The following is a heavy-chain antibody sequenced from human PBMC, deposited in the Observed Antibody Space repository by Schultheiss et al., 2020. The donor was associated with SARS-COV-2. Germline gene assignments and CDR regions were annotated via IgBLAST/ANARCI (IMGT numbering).Heavy chain of an antibody. CDR2: ISTSGTTI. CDR1: GFTFSTYE. Sequence: GGSLRLSCAASGFTFSTYEMNWVRQAPGKGLEWVSYISTSGTTIYYADSVKGRFTISRDNAKNSLYLQMNSLRAEDTAVYYCARGRMAGTIFGYWGQGTLVTVSS. J-gene: IGHJ4*02. D-gene: IGHD6-19*01. V-gene: IGHV3-48*03. CDR3: ARGRMAGTIFGY.